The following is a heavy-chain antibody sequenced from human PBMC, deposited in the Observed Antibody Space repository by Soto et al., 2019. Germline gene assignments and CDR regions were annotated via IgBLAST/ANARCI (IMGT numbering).Heavy chain of an antibody. D-gene: IGHD6-13*01. CDR3: ATDIAAAGTGYFDY. Sequence: PGGSLRLSCAASGFTFSSYEMNWVRQAPGKGLEWVSYISSSGSAIYYADSVKGRFTISRDNAKNSLYLQMSSLREDDTAVYYCATDIAAAGTGYFDYWGQGTLVTVSS. V-gene: IGHV3-48*03. CDR1: GFTFSSYE. CDR2: ISSSGSAI. J-gene: IGHJ4*02.